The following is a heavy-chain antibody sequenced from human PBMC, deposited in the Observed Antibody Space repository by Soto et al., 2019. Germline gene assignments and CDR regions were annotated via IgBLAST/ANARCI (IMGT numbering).Heavy chain of an antibody. Sequence: EVQLVESGGGLVQPGGSLRLSCAASGFTFSTYSMNWVRQAPGKGLEWVSYISSRSYTIYYVDSVKGRFTISRDNAKNSLYLQMSSRRDEDTAVYYCARGGSSSDNGMDVWGQGTTVTVSS. V-gene: IGHV3-48*02. J-gene: IGHJ6*02. D-gene: IGHD6-6*01. CDR2: ISSRSYTI. CDR3: ARGGSSSDNGMDV. CDR1: GFTFSTYS.